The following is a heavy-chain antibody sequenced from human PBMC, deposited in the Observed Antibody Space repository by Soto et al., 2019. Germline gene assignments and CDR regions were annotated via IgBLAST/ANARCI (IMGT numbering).Heavy chain of an antibody. D-gene: IGHD6-19*01. Sequence: GESLKISCKGSGYSFTSYWIGWVRQMPGKGLEWMGIIYPGDSDTRYSPSFQGQVTISADKSISTAYLQWSSLKASDTAMYYCARSKRGAYSSGWYSLSGYYNYGIDVWGQGTKVTAP. CDR2: IYPGDSDT. CDR1: GYSFTSYW. CDR3: ARSKRGAYSSGWYSLSGYYNYGIDV. J-gene: IGHJ6*02. V-gene: IGHV5-51*01.